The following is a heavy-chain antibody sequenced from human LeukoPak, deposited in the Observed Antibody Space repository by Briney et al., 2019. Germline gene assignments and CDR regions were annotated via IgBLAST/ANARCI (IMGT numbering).Heavy chain of an antibody. D-gene: IGHD6-13*01. CDR2: INPNSGGT. J-gene: IGHJ4*02. CDR1: GYTFTGYY. CDR3: ARVRLKQQLPYYFDY. Sequence: GASVKVSCKASGYTFTGYYMHWVRQAPGQGLEWRGWINPNSGGTNYAQKFRGRVTMTRDTSISTAYMELSRLRSDDTAVYYCARVRLKQQLPYYFDYWGQGTLVTVSS. V-gene: IGHV1-2*02.